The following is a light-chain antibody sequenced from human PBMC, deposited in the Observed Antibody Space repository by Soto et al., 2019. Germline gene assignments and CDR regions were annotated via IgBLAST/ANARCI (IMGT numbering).Light chain of an antibody. CDR1: QSLLYNNTYNY. J-gene: IGKJ5*01. CDR2: FGS. CDR3: MQALKSLT. Sequence: EIVMTQSPLTLPVTPGEPASISCRSSQSLLYNNTYNYLDWYVQKPGQSPQLLIYFGSNRAPGVPERFSGSGSGTDFTLKINRVEAEDVGTYYCMQALKSLTFGQGTRLEIQ. V-gene: IGKV2-28*01.